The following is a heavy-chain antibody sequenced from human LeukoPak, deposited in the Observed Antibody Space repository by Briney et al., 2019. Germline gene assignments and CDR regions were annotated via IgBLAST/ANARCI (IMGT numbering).Heavy chain of an antibody. V-gene: IGHV3-30*18. J-gene: IGHJ4*02. Sequence: GGSLRLSCAASGFTFSSYGMHWVRQAPGKGLEWVAVISYDGSNKYYADSVKGRFTISRDNSKNTLFLQMNTLRAEDTAIYYCAKDCEQWLTGDFDSWGQGALVTVSS. CDR2: ISYDGSNK. CDR3: AKDCEQWLTGDFDS. D-gene: IGHD6-19*01. CDR1: GFTFSSYG.